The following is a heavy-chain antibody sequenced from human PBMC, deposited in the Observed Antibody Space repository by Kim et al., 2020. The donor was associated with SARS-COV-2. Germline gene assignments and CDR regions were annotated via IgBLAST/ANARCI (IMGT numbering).Heavy chain of an antibody. Sequence: GGSLRLSCVASGFTFSSYAMSWVRQAPGKGLEWVSAISDSGGSTYYADSVKGRFTISRDNSKNTLYLQVNSLRAEDTAAYYCAKSSGMSGCFQHWGQGTLVTVSS. J-gene: IGHJ1*01. V-gene: IGHV3-23*01. CDR2: ISDSGGST. D-gene: IGHD3-3*01. CDR1: GFTFSSYA. CDR3: AKSSGMSGCFQH.